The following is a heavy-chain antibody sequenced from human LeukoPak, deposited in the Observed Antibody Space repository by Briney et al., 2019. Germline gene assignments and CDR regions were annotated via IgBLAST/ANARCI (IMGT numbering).Heavy chain of an antibody. CDR3: AKDSCSGGSCYSGWFDP. CDR1: GFTFSSYA. D-gene: IGHD2-15*01. CDR2: ISGSGGST. J-gene: IGHJ5*02. V-gene: IGHV3-23*01. Sequence: GGSLRLSCAASGFTFSSYAMSWVRQSPGKGLEWVSAISGSGGSTYYADSVKGRFTISRDNSKNTLYLQMNSLRAEDTAVYYCAKDSCSGGSCYSGWFDPWGQGTLVTVSS.